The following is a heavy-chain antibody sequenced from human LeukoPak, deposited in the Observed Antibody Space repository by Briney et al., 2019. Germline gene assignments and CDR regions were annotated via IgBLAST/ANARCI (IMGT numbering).Heavy chain of an antibody. Sequence: PGGSLRLACAASAFTVSSNYMIWVRQAPGKGLEWVSVIYSGGRTYYADSVKGRFTISRDNSKNTLYLQMNSLRAEDAAVYYCARVEGSGSYYYSFNYWGQGTLVTVSS. CDR1: AFTVSSNY. CDR2: IYSGGRT. CDR3: ARVEGSGSYYYSFNY. D-gene: IGHD3-10*01. V-gene: IGHV3-66*01. J-gene: IGHJ4*02.